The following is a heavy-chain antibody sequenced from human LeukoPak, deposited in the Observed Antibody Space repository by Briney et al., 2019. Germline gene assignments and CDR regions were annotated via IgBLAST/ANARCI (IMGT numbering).Heavy chain of an antibody. J-gene: IGHJ5*02. V-gene: IGHV4-59*01. CDR1: GFTFSSYA. CDR3: ARGHYGDYDNWFDP. CDR2: IYYSGST. Sequence: GSLRLSCAASGFTFSSYAMSWIRQPPGKGLEWIGYIYYSGSTNYNPSLKSRVTISVDTSKNQFSLKLSSVTAADTAVYYCARGHYGDYDNWFDPWGQGTLVTVSS. D-gene: IGHD4-17*01.